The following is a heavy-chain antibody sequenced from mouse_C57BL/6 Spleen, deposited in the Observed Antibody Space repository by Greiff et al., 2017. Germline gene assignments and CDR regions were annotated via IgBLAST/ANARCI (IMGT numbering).Heavy chain of an antibody. Sequence: EVQLQQSGPELVKPGASVKISCKASGYTFTDYYMNWVKQSHGKSLEWIGDINPNNGGTSYNQKFKGKATLTVDKSSSTAYMELRSLTSEDSAVYYCARKRTNWDDYYAMDYWGQGTSVTVSS. CDR1: GYTFTDYY. CDR3: ARKRTNWDDYYAMDY. CDR2: INPNNGGT. V-gene: IGHV1-26*01. J-gene: IGHJ4*01. D-gene: IGHD4-1*01.